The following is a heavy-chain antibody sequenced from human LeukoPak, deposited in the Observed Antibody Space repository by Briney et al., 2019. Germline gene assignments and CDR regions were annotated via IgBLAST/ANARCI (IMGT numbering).Heavy chain of an antibody. CDR1: GYTFTSYD. CDR3: ARGRGYCSGGSCYLDAFDI. V-gene: IGHV1-8*01. CDR2: MNPNSGNT. D-gene: IGHD2-15*01. Sequence: VASVKVSCKASGYTFTSYDINWVRQAAGQGLEWMGWMNPNSGNTGYAQKFQGRVTITRNTSISTAYMELSSLRSEDTAVYYCARGRGYCSGGSCYLDAFDIWGQGTMVTVSS. J-gene: IGHJ3*02.